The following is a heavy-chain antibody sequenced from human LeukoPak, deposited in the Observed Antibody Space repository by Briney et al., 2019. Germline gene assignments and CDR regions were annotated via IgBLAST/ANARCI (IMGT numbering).Heavy chain of an antibody. J-gene: IGHJ5*02. Sequence: ASVNVSCKASGYTFTSYYMHWGRQAPGQGLEWMGIINPSGGSTSYAQKFQGRVTMTRDTSTSTVYMELSSLRSEDTAVYYCARDPAGTTPQGWFDPWGQGTLVTVSS. CDR3: ARDPAGTTPQGWFDP. CDR2: INPSGGST. CDR1: GYTFTSYY. V-gene: IGHV1-46*01. D-gene: IGHD1-7*01.